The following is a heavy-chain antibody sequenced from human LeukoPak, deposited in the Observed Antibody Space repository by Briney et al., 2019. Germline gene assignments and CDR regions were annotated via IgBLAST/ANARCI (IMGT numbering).Heavy chain of an antibody. J-gene: IGHJ4*02. CDR3: ARLATTVSPFDH. Sequence: SETLSLTCSVSGGSISSYYWSWIRQPPGKGLEWIGYIYYSGSTNYNPSLKSRVTISVDTSKNQFSLKLSSVTAADTAVCYCARLATTVSPFDHWGQGTLVTVSS. CDR1: GGSISSYY. V-gene: IGHV4-59*08. CDR2: IYYSGST. D-gene: IGHD4-17*01.